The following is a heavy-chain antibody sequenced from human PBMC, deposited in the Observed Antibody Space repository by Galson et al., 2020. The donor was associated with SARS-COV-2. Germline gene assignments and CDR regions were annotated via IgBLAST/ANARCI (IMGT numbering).Heavy chain of an antibody. V-gene: IGHV1-46*01. D-gene: IGHD6-13*01. CDR2: INPSGGRS. CDR1: GYTFTSYY. J-gene: IGHJ4*02. CDR3: ARSTAAGSYFFDY. Sequence: ASVTVSCKASGYTFTSYYMHWVRQAPGQGLEWMGIINPSGGRSTYAQKFQGRVTMTRDTSTSTVYMELSSLRSDDTAVYYCARSTAAGSYFFDYWGQGTLVTVSS.